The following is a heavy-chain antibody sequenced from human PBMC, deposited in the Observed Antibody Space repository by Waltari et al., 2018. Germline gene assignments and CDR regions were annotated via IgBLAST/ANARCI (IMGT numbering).Heavy chain of an antibody. CDR1: GFPFSSYA. V-gene: IGHV3-23*01. Sequence: EVQLLESGGGLLQPGGSLRLSCAASGFPFSSYAVAWVRRAPGKGLEWVTFISGSGDSTCYANCVKGRFTISRHNAKSTLYLQMNSLRAEDTAVDYCAKEGGYGRGAFDIWGQGTMVTVSS. J-gene: IGHJ3*02. CDR3: AKEGGYGRGAFDI. CDR2: ISGSGDST. D-gene: IGHD5-12*01.